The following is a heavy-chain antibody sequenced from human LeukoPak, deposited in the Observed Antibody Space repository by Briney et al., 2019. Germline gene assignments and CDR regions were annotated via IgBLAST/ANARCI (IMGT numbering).Heavy chain of an antibody. CDR2: ISGDGGST. V-gene: IGHV3-43*02. Sequence: PGGSLRLSCAASGFTFDDYAMHWVRQAPGKGLEWVSLISGDGGSTYYADSVKGRFTISRDNSKNSLYLQMNSLRNEDTALYYCAKDIGYTAMAYGADYWGQGTLVTVSS. CDR1: GFTFDDYA. CDR3: AKDIGYTAMAYGADY. J-gene: IGHJ4*02. D-gene: IGHD5-18*01.